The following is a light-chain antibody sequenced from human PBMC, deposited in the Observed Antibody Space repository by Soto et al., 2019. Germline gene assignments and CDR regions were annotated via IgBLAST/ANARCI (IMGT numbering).Light chain of an antibody. CDR2: GAS. CDR1: QSVKTF. Sequence: EIVLTQSPATLSLSPGERATLSCRASQSVKTFLVWYQQKPGQAPRLLIYGASSRATGIPDRFSGSGSGTDFTLTISRLEPEDFAVYYCQQYGSSPGTFGQGTKVDIK. J-gene: IGKJ1*01. V-gene: IGKV3-20*01. CDR3: QQYGSSPGT.